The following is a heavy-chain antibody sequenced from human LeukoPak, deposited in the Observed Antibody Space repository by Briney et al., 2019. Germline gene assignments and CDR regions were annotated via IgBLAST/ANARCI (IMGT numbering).Heavy chain of an antibody. CDR3: AKTEETLTGYYWADY. CDR2: ISYDGSNK. Sequence: PGGSLRLSCAASGFTFSSYAMHWVRQAPGKGLEGVAVISYDGSNKYYADSVKGRFTISRDNSKNTLYLQMNSLRAEDTAVYYCAKTEETLTGYYWADYWGQGTLVTVSS. D-gene: IGHD3-9*01. J-gene: IGHJ4*02. CDR1: GFTFSSYA. V-gene: IGHV3-30-3*02.